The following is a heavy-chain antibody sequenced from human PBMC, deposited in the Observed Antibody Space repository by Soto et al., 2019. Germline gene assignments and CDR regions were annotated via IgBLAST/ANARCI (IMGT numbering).Heavy chain of an antibody. Sequence: EVHLVESGGGLVKPGGSLRLSCAASGFTFSSYTMNWVRQAPGKGLEWVSSISTSSTYIYYADSVKGRFTISRDNAKNSLYLQMNSPRTDDTAVYYCARDRGSGWFDYWGQGTLVTVSS. CDR2: ISTSSTYI. D-gene: IGHD6-19*01. V-gene: IGHV3-21*01. J-gene: IGHJ4*02. CDR3: ARDRGSGWFDY. CDR1: GFTFSSYT.